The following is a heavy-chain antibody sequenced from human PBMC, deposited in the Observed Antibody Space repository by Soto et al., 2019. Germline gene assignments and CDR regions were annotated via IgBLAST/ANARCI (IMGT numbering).Heavy chain of an antibody. CDR2: IFPSDSDT. Sequence: GESLKISCRTSGYRFTSYWIAWVRQMPGKGLEWMGIIFPSDSDTRYSPSFQGQVTISADRSTSTVFLQWASLKASDTAVYFRARKDKSGYFNWFDPWGQGTLVTVS. J-gene: IGHJ5*02. V-gene: IGHV5-51*01. D-gene: IGHD3-22*01. CDR3: ARKDKSGYFNWFDP. CDR1: GYRFTSYW.